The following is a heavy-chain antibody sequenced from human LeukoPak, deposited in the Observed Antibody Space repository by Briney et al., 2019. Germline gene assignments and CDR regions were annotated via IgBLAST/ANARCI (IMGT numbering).Heavy chain of an antibody. CDR2: SIPIFGTA. CDR1: GGTFSSYA. Sequence: ASVKVSCKAYGGTFSSYAISWVRQAPGQGLEWMGSSIPIFGTANYAQKFQGRVTITTDESTSTAYMELSSLRSEDTAVYYCARGVQLLAEGTAFDIWVQGTMVTVSS. CDR3: ARGVQLLAEGTAFDI. V-gene: IGHV1-69*05. D-gene: IGHD6-25*01. J-gene: IGHJ3*02.